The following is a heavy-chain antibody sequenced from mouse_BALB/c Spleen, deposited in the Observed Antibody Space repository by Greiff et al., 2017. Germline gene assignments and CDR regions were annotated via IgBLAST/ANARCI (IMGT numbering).Heavy chain of an antibody. V-gene: IGHV3-6*02. CDR2: ISYDGSN. Sequence: EVQLQESGPGLVKPSQSLSLTCSVTGYSITSGYYWNWIRQFPGNKLEWMGYISYDGSNNYNPSLKNRISITRDTSKNQFFLKLNSVTTEDTATYYCAREEMGLHDAMDYWGQGTSVTVSS. J-gene: IGHJ4*01. D-gene: IGHD4-1*01. CDR1: GYSITSGYY. CDR3: AREEMGLHDAMDY.